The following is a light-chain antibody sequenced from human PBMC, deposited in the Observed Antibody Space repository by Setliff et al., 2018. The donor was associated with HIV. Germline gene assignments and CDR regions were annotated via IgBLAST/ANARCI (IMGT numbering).Light chain of an antibody. CDR1: SSDVGNYSL. CDR3: CSYAGSGTNV. Sequence: SALTQPASVSGSPGQSITISCTGTSSDVGNYSLVSWYQQHPGTAPKLIIFEVRNRPSGVSSRFSGSKSGNMASLTISGPQGDDEADYYCCSYAGSGTNVFGTGTKVTVL. CDR2: EVR. V-gene: IGLV2-23*02. J-gene: IGLJ1*01.